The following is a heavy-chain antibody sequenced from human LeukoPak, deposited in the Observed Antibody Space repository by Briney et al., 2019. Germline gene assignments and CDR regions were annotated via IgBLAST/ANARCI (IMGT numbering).Heavy chain of an antibody. J-gene: IGHJ5*02. CDR2: INPSGGST. V-gene: IGHV1-46*01. Sequence: EASVKVSCKASGYTFTSYGISWVRQAPGQGLEWMGIINPSGGSTSYAQKFQGRVTMTRDTSTSTVYMELSSLRSEDTAVYYCARARYCSSTSCYVPDWFDPWGQGTLVTVSS. CDR3: ARARYCSSTSCYVPDWFDP. D-gene: IGHD2-2*01. CDR1: GYTFTSYG.